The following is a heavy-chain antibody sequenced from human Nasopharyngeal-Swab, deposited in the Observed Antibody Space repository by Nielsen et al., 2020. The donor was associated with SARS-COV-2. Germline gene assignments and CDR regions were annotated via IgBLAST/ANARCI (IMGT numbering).Heavy chain of an antibody. CDR1: GFTFSSYA. V-gene: IGHV3-23*01. D-gene: IGHD6-6*01. J-gene: IGHJ5*02. CDR3: AKAVAPSSS. Sequence: LSFTCAASGFTFSSYAMSWVRQAPGKGLEWVSAISGSGGSTYYADSVKGRFTISRDNSKNTLYLQMNSLRAEDTAVYYCAKAVAPSSSWGQGTLVTVSS. CDR2: ISGSGGST.